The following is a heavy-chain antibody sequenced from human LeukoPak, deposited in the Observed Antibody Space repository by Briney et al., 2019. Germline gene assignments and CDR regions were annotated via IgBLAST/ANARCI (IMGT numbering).Heavy chain of an antibody. D-gene: IGHD3-22*01. CDR1: GFTFSSYS. Sequence: GGSLRLSCAASGFTFSSYSMNWVRQAPGKGLEWVSSISSSSSYIYYADSVKGRFTISRDNAKNSLYLQMNSLRAEDTAVYYCAKDEEYYDSSGYPPLLNYFDYWGQGTLVTVSS. V-gene: IGHV3-21*01. J-gene: IGHJ4*02. CDR3: AKDEEYYDSSGYPPLLNYFDY. CDR2: ISSSSSYI.